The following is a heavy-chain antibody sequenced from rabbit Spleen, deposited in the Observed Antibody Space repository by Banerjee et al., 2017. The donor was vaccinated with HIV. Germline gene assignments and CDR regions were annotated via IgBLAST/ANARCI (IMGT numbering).Heavy chain of an antibody. V-gene: IGHV1S40*01. CDR3: ARNYVNVFDP. Sequence: QSLEESGGDLVKPGASLTLTCTASGFTVSSYWMSWVRQAPGKGLEWIACIDTSDGDTDYANWPKGRFTISKGSSTTVTLKMTSLTDADTATYFCARNYVNVFDPWGQGTLVTVS. CDR2: IDTSDGDT. CDR1: GFTVSSYW. D-gene: IGHD1-1*01. J-gene: IGHJ2*01.